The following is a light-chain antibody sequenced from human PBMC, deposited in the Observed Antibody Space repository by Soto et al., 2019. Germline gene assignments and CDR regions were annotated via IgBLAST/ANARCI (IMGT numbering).Light chain of an antibody. V-gene: IGLV2-14*01. CDR1: SSDVGGYNY. J-gene: IGLJ2*01. CDR3: PSYRSNNTPQVV. Sequence: QSALTQPASVSGSPGQSITISCTGTSSDVGGYNYVSWYQQHPGKAPKLMIFDVSNRPSGVSNRFSGSKSGNTASLTISGLQAEDEADYHCPSYRSNNTPQVVFGGGTKLTVL. CDR2: DVS.